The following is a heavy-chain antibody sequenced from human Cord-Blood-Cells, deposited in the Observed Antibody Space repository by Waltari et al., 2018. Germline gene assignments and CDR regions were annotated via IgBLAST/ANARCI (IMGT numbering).Heavy chain of an antibody. D-gene: IGHD1-1*01. CDR3: ARERGTGDFDY. CDR2: ISSSSSYT. V-gene: IGHV3-11*05. Sequence: QVQLVESGGGLVKPGGSLRLSCAASGFTFSDYYMSWIRQAPGKGLEWVSDISSSSSYTNYADSVKGRFTISRDNAKNSLYLQMNSLRAEDTAVYYCARERGTGDFDYWGQGTLVTVSS. CDR1: GFTFSDYY. J-gene: IGHJ4*02.